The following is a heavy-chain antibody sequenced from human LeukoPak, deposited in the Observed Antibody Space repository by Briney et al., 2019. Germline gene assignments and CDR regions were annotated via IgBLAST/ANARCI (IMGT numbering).Heavy chain of an antibody. CDR2: ISSSSSYI. D-gene: IGHD2-15*01. Sequence: GGSLRLSCAASGFTFSSYSMNWVRQAPGKGLEWVSSISSSSSYIYYADSVKGRFTISRDNAKNSLYLQMNSLRAEDTAVYYCATGLLLRRALFDYWGQGTLVTVSS. CDR1: GFTFSSYS. CDR3: ATGLLLRRALFDY. J-gene: IGHJ4*02. V-gene: IGHV3-21*01.